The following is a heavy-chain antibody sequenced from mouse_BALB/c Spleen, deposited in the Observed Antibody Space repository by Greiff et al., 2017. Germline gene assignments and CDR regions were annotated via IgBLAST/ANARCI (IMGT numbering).Heavy chain of an antibody. J-gene: IGHJ2*01. V-gene: IGHV1-5*01. CDR2: IYPGNSDP. Sequence: VQLQQSGTVRARPGASGKMSGKASGYSFTSYWMHGVKQRPGQGLEGIGAIYPGNSDPSYNQKFKGKAKLTAVTSASTAYMELSSLTNEDSAVYYCTRRGSTMITHFDYWGQGTTLTVSS. CDR1: GYSFTSYW. CDR3: TRRGSTMITHFDY. D-gene: IGHD2-4*01.